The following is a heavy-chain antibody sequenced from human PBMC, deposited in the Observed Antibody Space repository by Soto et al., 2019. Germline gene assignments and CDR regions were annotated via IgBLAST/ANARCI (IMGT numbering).Heavy chain of an antibody. CDR3: ARVHISGHGVDY. J-gene: IGHJ4*02. D-gene: IGHD5-12*01. Sequence: NPSETLSLTCAVSGYSISSGYYWAWIRQPPGQGLEWFGSISHSGSTYYNPSLKSRVTISVHTSKNQFSLDLTSVTAADTAIYYCARVHISGHGVDYWGQGXXVTVXS. CDR1: GYSISSGYY. V-gene: IGHV4-38-2*01. CDR2: ISHSGST.